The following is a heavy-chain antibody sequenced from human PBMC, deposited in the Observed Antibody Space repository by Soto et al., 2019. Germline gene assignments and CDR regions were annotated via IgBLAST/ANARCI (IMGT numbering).Heavy chain of an antibody. CDR2: INAGNGNT. V-gene: IGHV1-3*05. CDR1: GYTFTSYA. CDR3: ASSGSYWGIDY. J-gene: IGHJ4*02. Sequence: QVQLVQSGAEEKKPGASVKVSCKASGYTFTSYAMHWVRQAPGQRLEWMAWINAGNGNTKYSQKFQGRVTITRVTSASTAYMELSSLRSEDTAVYYCASSGSYWGIDYWGQGTLVTVSS. D-gene: IGHD1-26*01.